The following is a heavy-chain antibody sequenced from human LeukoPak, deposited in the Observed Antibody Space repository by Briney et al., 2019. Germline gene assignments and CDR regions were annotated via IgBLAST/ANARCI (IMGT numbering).Heavy chain of an antibody. CDR1: GFTFDDYA. J-gene: IGHJ3*02. V-gene: IGHV3-9*01. CDR3: ASLLAAFDI. CDR2: ISWNSGSI. Sequence: GRSLRLSCAASGFTFDDYAMHWVRQAPGKGLEWVSGISWNSGSIGYADSVKGRFTISRDNAKNSLYLQMNSLRAEDTALYYCASLLAAFDIWGQGTVVTVSS.